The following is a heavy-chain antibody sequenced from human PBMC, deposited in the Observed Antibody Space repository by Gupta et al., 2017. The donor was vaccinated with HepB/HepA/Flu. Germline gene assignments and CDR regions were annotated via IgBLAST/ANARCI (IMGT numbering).Heavy chain of an antibody. CDR1: GFRFSDYY. J-gene: IGHJ3*02. D-gene: IGHD1-26*01. V-gene: IGHV3-11*01. CDR2: ISSGVIDI. CDR3: ATGGRGRRRNGFDI. Sequence: QVQLVASGGGLVKPGGSLRVSCAVYGFRFSDYYMSWIRQAPGKGLECISYISSGVIDIYYADSVRGRFTISRHNSKSLLYLQMDSLRAEDTATDYCATGGRGRRRNGFDIWGQGTMVIVSS.